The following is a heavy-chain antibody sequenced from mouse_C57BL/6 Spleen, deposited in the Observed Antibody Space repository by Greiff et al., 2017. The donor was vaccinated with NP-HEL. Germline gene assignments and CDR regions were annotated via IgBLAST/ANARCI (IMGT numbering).Heavy chain of an antibody. D-gene: IGHD1-1*01. CDR2: IYPRSGNT. CDR1: GYTFTSYG. CDR3: AREGDYGSSFAY. J-gene: IGHJ3*01. Sequence: VQLVESGAELARPGASVKLSCKASGYTFTSYGISWVKQRTGQGLEWIGEIYPRSGNTYYNEKFKGKATLTADKSSSTAYMELRSLTSEDSAVYFCAREGDYGSSFAYWGQGTLVTVSA. V-gene: IGHV1-81*01.